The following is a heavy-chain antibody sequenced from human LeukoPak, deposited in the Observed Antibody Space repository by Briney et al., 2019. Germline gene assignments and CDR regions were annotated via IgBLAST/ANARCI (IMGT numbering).Heavy chain of an antibody. J-gene: IGHJ4*02. Sequence: GASVKVSCKASGYTFTGYYMHWVRQAPGQGLEWMGWINPNSGGTNYAQKFQGRVTMTRDTSISTAYMELSRLRSDDMAVYYCASSWYDSSFYYFDYWGQGTLVTVSS. CDR2: INPNSGGT. CDR1: GYTFTGYY. V-gene: IGHV1-2*02. D-gene: IGHD3-22*01. CDR3: ASSWYDSSFYYFDY.